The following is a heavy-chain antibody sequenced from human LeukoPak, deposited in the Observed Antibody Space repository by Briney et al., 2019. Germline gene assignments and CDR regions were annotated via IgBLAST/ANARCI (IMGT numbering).Heavy chain of an antibody. D-gene: IGHD3-22*01. V-gene: IGHV4-30-4*08. Sequence: SQTLSLTCTVSGGSISSGDYYWSWIRQPPGKGLEWIGYIYYSGSTNYNPSLKSRVTISVDTSKNQFSLKLSSVTAADTAVYYCARGGSSDYYDSSGYYGSFNYWGQGTLVTVSS. CDR2: IYYSGST. J-gene: IGHJ4*02. CDR1: GGSISSGDYY. CDR3: ARGGSSDYYDSSGYYGSFNY.